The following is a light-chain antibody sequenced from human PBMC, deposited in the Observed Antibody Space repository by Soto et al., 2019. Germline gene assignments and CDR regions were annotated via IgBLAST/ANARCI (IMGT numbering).Light chain of an antibody. CDR2: AAS. Sequence: DIQMTQSPSSLSASVGDRVTMTCRASQDIRNYVAWYQQKPGEVPKLLIYAASTLQSGVPARFSGGGFGTDFTLTISSLRPEDVATYYCQRYHSALLTFGPGTKVDIK. CDR3: QRYHSALLT. J-gene: IGKJ3*01. CDR1: QDIRNY. V-gene: IGKV1-27*01.